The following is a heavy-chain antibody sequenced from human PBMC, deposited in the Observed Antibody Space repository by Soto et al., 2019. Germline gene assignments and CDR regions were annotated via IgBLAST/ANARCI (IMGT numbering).Heavy chain of an antibody. V-gene: IGHV3-30*18. Sequence: PGGSLRLSCAGSGFTFSSYGIHGVRQAPGKGLEWVALISYDGGNEKYTESVKDRFTISRDDSHNVAYLQMSSLRTEDTAMYYCAKDRYSGTYPTDFDYWGQGSLVTVSS. CDR3: AKDRYSGTYPTDFDY. CDR1: GFTFSSYG. J-gene: IGHJ4*02. CDR2: ISYDGGNE. D-gene: IGHD1-26*01.